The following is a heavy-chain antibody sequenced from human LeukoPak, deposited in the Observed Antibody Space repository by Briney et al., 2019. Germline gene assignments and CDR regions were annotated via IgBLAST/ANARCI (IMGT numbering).Heavy chain of an antibody. CDR2: ISYDGGNK. V-gene: IGHV3-30*04. CDR1: GFTFSSYA. CDR3: ARDSAAATSYYFDY. J-gene: IGHJ4*02. Sequence: GGSLRLSCAASGFTFSSYAMHWVRQAPGKGLEWVAVISYDGGNKYYADSVKGRFTISRDNSKNTLYLQMNSLRAEDTAVYYCARDSAAATSYYFDYWGQGTLVTLSS. D-gene: IGHD6-13*01.